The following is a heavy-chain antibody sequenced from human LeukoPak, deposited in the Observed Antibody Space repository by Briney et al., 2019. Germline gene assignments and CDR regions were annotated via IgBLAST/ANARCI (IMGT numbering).Heavy chain of an antibody. Sequence: ASVKVSCTASGYTFTSYDINWVRQATGQGLEWMGWMNPNSGNTGYAQKFQGRVTMTRNTSISTAYMELSSLRSEDTAVYYCARYSSGTIYYYYYGMDVWGQGTTVTVSS. V-gene: IGHV1-8*01. CDR1: GYTFTSYD. CDR2: MNPNSGNT. CDR3: ARYSSGTIYYYYYGMDV. J-gene: IGHJ6*02. D-gene: IGHD6-19*01.